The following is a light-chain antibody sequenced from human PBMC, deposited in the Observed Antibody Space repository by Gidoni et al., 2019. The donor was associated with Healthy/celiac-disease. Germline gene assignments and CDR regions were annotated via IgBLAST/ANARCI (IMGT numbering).Light chain of an antibody. CDR3: QQYDNLPLT. V-gene: IGKV1-33*01. CDR1: QDISNY. Sequence: IQMTQSPSSLSASVGDRVTITCQASQDISNYLNWYQQKPGKAPKLLIYDASNLETGVPSRFSGSGSVTDFTFTISSLQPEDIATYYCQQYDNLPLTFGGGTKVEIK. CDR2: DAS. J-gene: IGKJ4*01.